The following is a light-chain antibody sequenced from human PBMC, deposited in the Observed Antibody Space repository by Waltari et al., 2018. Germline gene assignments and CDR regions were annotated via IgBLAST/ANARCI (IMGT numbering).Light chain of an antibody. Sequence: QSALTQPPSASGSPGQSVTISCTGTSSDVGGYNYVSWYQQHPGKAPKLIIFEINKRPSGVPDRVSGSKSGNTAALTVSGLQAEDEADYYCSSYAGNNIVIFGGGTKLTVL. V-gene: IGLV2-8*01. CDR3: SSYAGNNIVI. CDR2: EIN. J-gene: IGLJ2*01. CDR1: SSDVGGYNY.